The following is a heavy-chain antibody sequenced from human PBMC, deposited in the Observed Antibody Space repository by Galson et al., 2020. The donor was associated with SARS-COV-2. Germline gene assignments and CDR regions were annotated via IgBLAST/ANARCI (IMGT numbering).Heavy chain of an antibody. D-gene: IGHD3-3*01. J-gene: IGHJ4*02. CDR3: ALDTIFGVVGDY. Sequence: GGSLRLSCAASGFTFSSYWMHWVRQAPGKGLVWVSRINSDGSSTSYADSVKGRFTISRDNAKHTLYLQMNSLRAEDTAVYYCALDTIFGVVGDYWGQGTLVTVSS. V-gene: IGHV3-74*01. CDR1: GFTFSSYW. CDR2: INSDGSST.